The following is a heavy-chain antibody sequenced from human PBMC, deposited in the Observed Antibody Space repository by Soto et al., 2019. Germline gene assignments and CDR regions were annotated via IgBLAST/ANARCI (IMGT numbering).Heavy chain of an antibody. V-gene: IGHV4-59*01. D-gene: IGHD5-18*01. CDR1: GGSISSYY. Sequence: QVQLQESGPGLVKPSETLSLTCTVSGGSISSYYWRWIRQSPGKGLEWIGYISYSGSTKYNPSLKCRLAIPVDTSKNQFALKPSSVTAADTAVYYCARGRGDTAMAWYYWGQGTLVTVSS. CDR2: ISYSGST. CDR3: ARGRGDTAMAWYY. J-gene: IGHJ4*02.